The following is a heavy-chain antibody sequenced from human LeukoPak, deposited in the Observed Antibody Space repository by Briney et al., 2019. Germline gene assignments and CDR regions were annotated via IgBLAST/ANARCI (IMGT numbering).Heavy chain of an antibody. CDR1: GGSFSGYY. V-gene: IGHV4-34*01. CDR3: ARGSRTYYFDY. D-gene: IGHD6-13*01. Sequence: PSETLSLTCAVYGGSFSGYYWSWIRQPPGKGLEWIGAINHSGSTNYNPSLKSGVTISVETSKNKFSLKLSSVTSADTAVYYCARGSRTYYFDYWGQGTLVTVSS. J-gene: IGHJ4*02. CDR2: INHSGST.